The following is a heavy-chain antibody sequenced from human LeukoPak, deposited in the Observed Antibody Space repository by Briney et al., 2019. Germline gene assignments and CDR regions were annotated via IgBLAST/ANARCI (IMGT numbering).Heavy chain of an antibody. CDR2: IYYSGST. CDR1: GFTFSDYY. J-gene: IGHJ6*02. D-gene: IGHD2-2*01. Sequence: LGLSCAASGFTFSDYYMSWIRQHPGKGLEWIGYIYYSGSTYYNPSLKSRVTISVDTSKNQFSLKLSSVTAADTAVYYCARDIIDCSSTSCYRPYGMDVWGQGTTVTVSS. CDR3: ARDIIDCSSTSCYRPYGMDV. V-gene: IGHV4-31*02.